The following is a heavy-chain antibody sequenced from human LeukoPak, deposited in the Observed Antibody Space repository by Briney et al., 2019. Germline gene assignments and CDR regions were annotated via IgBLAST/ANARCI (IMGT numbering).Heavy chain of an antibody. V-gene: IGHV4-4*02. CDR2: IYHSGST. J-gene: IGHJ5*02. Sequence: SETLSLTCAVSGGSISSSNWWSWVRQPPGKGLEWNGEIYHSGSTNYNPSLKSRVTISVDKSKNQFSLKLSSVTPADTAVYYCAREYSSSWYLGWFDPWGQGTLVTVSS. CDR1: GGSISSSNW. D-gene: IGHD6-13*01. CDR3: AREYSSSWYLGWFDP.